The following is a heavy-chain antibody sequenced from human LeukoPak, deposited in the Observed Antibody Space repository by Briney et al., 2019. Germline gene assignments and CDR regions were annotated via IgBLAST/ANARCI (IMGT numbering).Heavy chain of an antibody. Sequence: GVSLRLSCAASGLSFSRYAMHWVRQAPGKGLEYVSAMSSNGGSTYYANSVKGRFIISRDNSKNTLNLQMGSLRAEDMAVYYCASSYHYDNSGYYSFDYWGQGTLVTVCS. J-gene: IGHJ4*02. V-gene: IGHV3-64*01. D-gene: IGHD3-22*01. CDR3: ASSYHYDNSGYYSFDY. CDR2: MSSNGGST. CDR1: GLSFSRYA.